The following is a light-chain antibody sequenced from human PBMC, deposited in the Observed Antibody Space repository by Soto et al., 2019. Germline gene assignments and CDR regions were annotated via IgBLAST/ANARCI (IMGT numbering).Light chain of an antibody. CDR3: QQDGSSGT. V-gene: IGKV3-20*01. CDR2: GAS. CDR1: QSVSNNY. Sequence: EIVLTQSPGTLSLSPGERATLSCRASQSVSNNYLAWYQQKPGQAPRLLIYGASNRATGIPDRFSGSGSGTDFTLTISRLEPEDFAVYYCQQDGSSGTFGQSTKVEIK. J-gene: IGKJ1*01.